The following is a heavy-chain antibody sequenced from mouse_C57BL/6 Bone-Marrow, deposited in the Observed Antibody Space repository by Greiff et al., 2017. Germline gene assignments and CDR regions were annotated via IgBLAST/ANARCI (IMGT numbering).Heavy chain of an antibody. CDR1: GYTFTSYW. J-gene: IGHJ2*01. D-gene: IGHD2-4*01. CDR3: ERGGYDYDGKDYFDY. CDR2: IDPSDSYT. V-gene: IGHV1-59*01. Sequence: QVQLQQPGAELVRPGTSVKLSCKASGYTFTSYWMHWVKQRPGQGLEWIGVIDPSDSYTNYNQKFKGKATLTVYTSSSTAYMQLSSLKSEDSAVYYCERGGYDYDGKDYFDYWGKGTTLTVSS.